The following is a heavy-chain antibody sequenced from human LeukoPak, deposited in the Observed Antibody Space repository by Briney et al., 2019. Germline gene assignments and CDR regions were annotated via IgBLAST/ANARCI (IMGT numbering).Heavy chain of an antibody. J-gene: IGHJ4*02. CDR1: GGTFSNYA. D-gene: IGHD3-3*01. CDR3: ATPRTYYDFWRGYPPFDY. Sequence: SVKVSCKASGGTFSNYAISWVRQAPGQGLEWMGGIITNFGTTNYAQKYQGRVTITADESASTVYMELSSLRSEDTAVYYCATPRTYYDFWRGYPPFDYWGQGTLVTVSS. CDR2: IITNFGTT. V-gene: IGHV1-69*01.